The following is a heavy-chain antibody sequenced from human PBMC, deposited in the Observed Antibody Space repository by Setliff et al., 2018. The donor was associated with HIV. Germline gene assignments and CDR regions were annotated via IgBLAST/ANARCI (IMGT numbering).Heavy chain of an antibody. CDR2: INHSGST. CDR3: ARTARGYTTIWYRNGLTYYNYMDA. Sequence: SSETLSLTCAVHGASFSDYYWSWIRQAPGKGLEWIGEINHSGSTSYNPSLTSRVTMSVDTSKNQFSLRLSSVTAADTAVYYCARTARGYTTIWYRNGLTYYNYMDAWGKGTKVTVS. CDR1: GASFSDYY. V-gene: IGHV4-34*01. J-gene: IGHJ6*03. D-gene: IGHD1-1*01.